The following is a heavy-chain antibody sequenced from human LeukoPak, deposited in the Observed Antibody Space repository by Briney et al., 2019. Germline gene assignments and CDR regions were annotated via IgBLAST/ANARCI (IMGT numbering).Heavy chain of an antibody. CDR3: AGHAITMIVVDRTYYFDY. V-gene: IGHV4-39*01. CDR1: GGSISSSSYY. D-gene: IGHD3-22*01. CDR2: IYYSGST. J-gene: IGHJ4*02. Sequence: SETLSLTCTVSGGSISSSSYYWGWIRQPPGKGLEWIGSIYYSGSTYYNPSLKSRVTISVDTSKNQFSLKLSSVTAADTAVYYCAGHAITMIVVDRTYYFDYWGQGTLVTVSS.